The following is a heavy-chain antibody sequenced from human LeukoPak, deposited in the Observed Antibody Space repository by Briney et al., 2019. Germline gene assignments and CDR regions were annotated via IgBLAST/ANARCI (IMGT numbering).Heavy chain of an antibody. CDR1: GFTFSSHA. CDR3: AKVTGSFIFDY. V-gene: IGHV3-23*01. D-gene: IGHD1-26*01. J-gene: IGHJ4*02. CDR2: ISGSGGST. Sequence: GGSLRLSCAVSGFTFSSHAMSWVRQAPGKGLEWVSAISGSGGSTYYADSVKGRFIISRDNSKNTLYLQMTSLRAEDTAVYYCAKVTGSFIFDYWGQGILVTVSS.